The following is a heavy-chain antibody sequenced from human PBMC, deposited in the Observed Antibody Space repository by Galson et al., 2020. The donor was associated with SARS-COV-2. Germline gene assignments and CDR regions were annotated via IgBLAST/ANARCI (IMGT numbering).Heavy chain of an antibody. J-gene: IGHJ2*01. CDR1: GGSISSSSSY. V-gene: IGHV4-39*01. Sequence: ETSATLSLTCTVSGGSISSSSSYWGWIRQPPGKGLEWIGSIYYSGSTYHNPSHKSRATISVDTSKNQCSLKLSSVTAADMAVYYGARQHGSITIFGVVTRYFDLWGRGTLVTVSS. CDR2: IYYSGST. CDR3: ARQHGSITIFGVVTRYFDL. D-gene: IGHD3-3*01.